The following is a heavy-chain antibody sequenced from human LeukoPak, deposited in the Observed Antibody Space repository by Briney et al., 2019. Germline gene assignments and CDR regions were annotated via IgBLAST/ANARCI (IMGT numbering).Heavy chain of an antibody. J-gene: IGHJ6*03. CDR2: IYYSGST. CDR1: GGSISSSSYY. CDR3: ARQGPGDGYNFYYYYYMDV. V-gene: IGHV4-39*01. Sequence: PSETLSLTCTVSGGSISSSSYYWGWIRQPPGKGLEWIGSIYYSGSTYYNPSLKSRVTISVDTSKNQFSLKLSSVTAADTAVYYCARQGPGDGYNFYYYYYMDVWGKGTTVTVSS. D-gene: IGHD5-24*01.